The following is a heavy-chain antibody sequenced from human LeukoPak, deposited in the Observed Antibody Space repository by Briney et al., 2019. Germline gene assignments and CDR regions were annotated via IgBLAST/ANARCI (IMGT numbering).Heavy chain of an antibody. D-gene: IGHD3-3*01. Sequence: GGSLRLSCTASGFTVSSNYMSWVRQAPGKGLEWVSVIYSGGSIYYADSVKGRFTISRDNSKNTLYLQMNSLRAEDTAVYYCARGDDFWSRYFDYWGQGTLVTVSS. CDR2: IYSGGSI. V-gene: IGHV3-53*01. CDR1: GFTVSSNY. J-gene: IGHJ4*02. CDR3: ARGDDFWSRYFDY.